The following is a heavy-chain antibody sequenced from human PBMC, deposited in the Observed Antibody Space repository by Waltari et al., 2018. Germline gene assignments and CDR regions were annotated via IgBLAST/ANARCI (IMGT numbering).Heavy chain of an antibody. CDR3: ARGGRRSGYYPDAFDI. D-gene: IGHD3-3*01. CDR1: GGSFSGYY. CDR2: INHSGST. J-gene: IGHJ3*02. V-gene: IGHV4-34*01. Sequence: QVQLQQWGAGLLQPSETLSLTCAVYGGSFSGYYWSWIRQPPGKGLEWIGEINHSGSTNYNPSLKSRVTISVDTSKNQFSLKLSSVTAADTAVYYCARGGRRSGYYPDAFDIWGQGTMVTVSS.